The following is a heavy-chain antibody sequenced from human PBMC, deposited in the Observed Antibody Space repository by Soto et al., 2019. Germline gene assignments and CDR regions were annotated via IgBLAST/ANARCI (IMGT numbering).Heavy chain of an antibody. V-gene: IGHV4-59*01. CDR1: GGSISSYY. Sequence: QVQLQESGPGLVKPSETLSLTCTVSGGSISSYYWSWIRQPPGKGLEWIGYIYYSGSTNYNPSLKSRVTISVDTSKNQFSLKLSSVTAADTAVYYCAGARLRFLEWLPSSGMDVWGQGTTVTVSS. D-gene: IGHD3-3*01. CDR3: AGARLRFLEWLPSSGMDV. CDR2: IYYSGST. J-gene: IGHJ6*02.